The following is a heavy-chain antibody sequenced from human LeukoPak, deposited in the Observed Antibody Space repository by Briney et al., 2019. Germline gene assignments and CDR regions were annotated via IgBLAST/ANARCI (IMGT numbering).Heavy chain of an antibody. CDR2: IYYSGST. CDR1: GGSISNYY. CDR3: ARYSGYDYVFDY. Sequence: PSETLSLTCTVSGGSISNYYWSWIRQHPGKGLEWIGYIYYSGSTYYNPSLKSRVTISVDTSKNQFSLKLSSVTAADTAVYYCARYSGYDYVFDYWGQGTLVTVSS. V-gene: IGHV4-59*06. J-gene: IGHJ4*02. D-gene: IGHD5-12*01.